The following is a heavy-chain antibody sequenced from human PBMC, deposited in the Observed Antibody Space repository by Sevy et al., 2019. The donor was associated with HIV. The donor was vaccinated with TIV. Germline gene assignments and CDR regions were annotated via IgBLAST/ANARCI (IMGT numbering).Heavy chain of an antibody. Sequence: GGSLRLSCATSGFSFSRSPMHWVRQAPGKGLEWVAVMSYNGNKKYNEDSVKGRFTITRDDPKNTLYLQMKSLRVEDTAVYYCAREAVLIGGVMVSYGMDVWGQGTTVTVSS. CDR2: MSYNGNKK. D-gene: IGHD3-16*01. CDR1: GFSFSRSP. V-gene: IGHV3-30*04. CDR3: AREAVLIGGVMVSYGMDV. J-gene: IGHJ6*02.